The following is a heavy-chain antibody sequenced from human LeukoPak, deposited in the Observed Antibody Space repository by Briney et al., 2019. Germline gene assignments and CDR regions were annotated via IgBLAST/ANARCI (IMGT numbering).Heavy chain of an antibody. CDR1: GFTFSSYS. D-gene: IGHD3-22*01. J-gene: IGHJ4*02. CDR3: ARAYYYDSSGDYFDY. V-gene: IGHV3-21*01. Sequence: AGGSLRLSCAASGFTFSSYSMNWVRQAPGKGLEWVSSISNSSSYIYYADSVKGRFTISRDNAKNSLYLQMNSLRAEDTAVYYCARAYYYDSSGDYFDYWGQGTLVTVSS. CDR2: ISNSSSYI.